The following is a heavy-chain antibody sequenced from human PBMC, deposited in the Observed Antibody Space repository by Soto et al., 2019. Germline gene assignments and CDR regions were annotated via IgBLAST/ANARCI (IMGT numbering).Heavy chain of an antibody. CDR3: AKRPLAGSGWTFDY. CDR1: GFTFNTHG. D-gene: IGHD6-19*01. J-gene: IGHJ4*02. Sequence: GGSLRLSCSASGFTFNTHGMHWVRQSPGKGLEWVSYISYSGNKYYADSVQGRFTISRDDSKNTVFLQINSLRTEDTAVYYCAKRPLAGSGWTFDYGGQGTSVTVSS. CDR2: ISYSGNK. V-gene: IGHV3-30*02.